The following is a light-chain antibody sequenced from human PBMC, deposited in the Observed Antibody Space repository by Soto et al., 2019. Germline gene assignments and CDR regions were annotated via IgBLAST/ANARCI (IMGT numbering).Light chain of an antibody. J-gene: IGLJ3*02. CDR3: SSYTSSSTSWV. CDR1: SSDVGGYNY. V-gene: IGLV2-14*01. Sequence: QSALTQPASVSGSPGQSITISCTGTSSDVGGYNYVSWYQQHPGKAPKLMIYDVSNRPSGVSNRFSGYKSGNTASLTISGLQAEDEAEYYCSSYTSSSTSWVFGGGTKLTVL. CDR2: DVS.